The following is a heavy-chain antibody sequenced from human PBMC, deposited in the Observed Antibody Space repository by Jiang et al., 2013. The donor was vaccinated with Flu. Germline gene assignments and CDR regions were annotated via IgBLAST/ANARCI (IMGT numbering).Heavy chain of an antibody. J-gene: IGHJ3*01. CDR2: IKQDGSTE. V-gene: IGHV3-7*03. CDR3: ARVAIVVAIGAFDGFDV. Sequence: GMGLEWVANIKQDGSTEILCGLCEGRFTIFRDNAKNSLWLQMNSLTADDSAVYYCARVAIVVAIGAFDGFDVWGQGTMVSVSS. D-gene: IGHD2-21*01.